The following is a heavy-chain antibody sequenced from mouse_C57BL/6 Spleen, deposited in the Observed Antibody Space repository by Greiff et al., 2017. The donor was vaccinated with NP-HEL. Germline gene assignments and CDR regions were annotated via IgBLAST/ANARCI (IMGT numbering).Heavy chain of an antibody. CDR1: GFTFSDYG. CDR3: ARGGNSEWFAY. CDR2: ISSGSSTI. V-gene: IGHV5-17*01. Sequence: EVQVVESGGGLVKPGGSLKLSCAASGFTFSDYGMHWVRQAPEKGLEWVAYISSGSSTIYYADTVKGRFTISRDNAKNTLFLQMTSLRSEDTAMYYCARGGNSEWFAYWGQGTLVTVSA. D-gene: IGHD2-1*01. J-gene: IGHJ3*01.